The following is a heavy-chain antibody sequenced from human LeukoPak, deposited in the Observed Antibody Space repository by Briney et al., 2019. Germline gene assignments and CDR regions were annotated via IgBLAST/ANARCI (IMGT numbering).Heavy chain of an antibody. J-gene: IGHJ6*02. CDR2: INAGNSNT. CDR1: GYTFTSYA. Sequence: ASVKVSCKASGYTFTSYAMHWVRQAPGQRLEWMGWINAGNSNTKYSQKFQGRVTITRDTSASTAYMELSSLRSEDTAVYYCAREATVYYYYGMDVWGQGTTVTVSS. V-gene: IGHV1-3*01. D-gene: IGHD4-17*01. CDR3: AREATVYYYYGMDV.